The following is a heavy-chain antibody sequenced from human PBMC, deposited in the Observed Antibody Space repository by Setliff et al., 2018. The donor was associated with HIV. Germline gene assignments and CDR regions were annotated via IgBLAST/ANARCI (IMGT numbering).Heavy chain of an antibody. CDR1: GGTFSTYS. V-gene: IGHV1-69*06. CDR2: IIPFFRTT. CDR3: ATDLGSHALDP. D-gene: IGHD6-13*01. J-gene: IGHJ5*02. Sequence: SVKVSCKASGGTFSTYSMNWVRQAPGQGLEWMGGIIPFFRTTNYALKFQGRVTVTADISTSTAYMELRSLRSDDTAVYYCATDLGSHALDPWGQGTLVTV.